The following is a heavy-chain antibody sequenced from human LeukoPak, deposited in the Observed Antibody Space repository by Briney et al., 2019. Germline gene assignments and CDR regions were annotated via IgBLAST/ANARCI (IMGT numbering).Heavy chain of an antibody. CDR2: INAGNGDT. D-gene: IGHD4-17*01. J-gene: IGHJ6*03. CDR3: ARETPVTTVYYYYMDV. V-gene: IGHV1-3*03. CDR1: GYTFSNHD. Sequence: GASVKVSCKASGYTFSNHDIHWVRQAPVQRLEWMGWINAGNGDTKYSQEFQGRVTITRDTSATTAYMELSSLRSEDTAVYYCARETPVTTVYYYYMDVWGKGTTVTVSS.